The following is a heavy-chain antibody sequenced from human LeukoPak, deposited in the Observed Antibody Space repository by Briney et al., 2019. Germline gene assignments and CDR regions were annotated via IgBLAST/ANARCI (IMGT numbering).Heavy chain of an antibody. CDR2: IIPILGIA. V-gene: IGHV1-69*04. Sequence: SVKVSCKASGYTFTSYGISWVRQAPGQGLEWMGRIIPILGIANYAQKFQGRVTITADKSTSTAYMELSSLRSEDTAVYYCARRNSFGAFDIWGQGTMVTVSS. D-gene: IGHD1-14*01. J-gene: IGHJ3*02. CDR3: ARRNSFGAFDI. CDR1: GYTFTSYG.